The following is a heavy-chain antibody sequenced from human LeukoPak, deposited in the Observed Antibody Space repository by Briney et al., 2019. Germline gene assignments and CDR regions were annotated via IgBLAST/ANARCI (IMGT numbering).Heavy chain of an antibody. CDR1: GFTFSNYA. CDR3: AREHWDFDY. J-gene: IGHJ4*02. Sequence: GGSLRLSCAASGFTFSNYAITWIRQAPGKGLEWVSEISGRGESTYYGDSVKGRLTISRDNSKNTLYLQMNSLRAGDTAVYYCAREHWDFDYWGQGTLVTVSS. CDR2: ISGRGEST. D-gene: IGHD7-27*01. V-gene: IGHV3-23*01.